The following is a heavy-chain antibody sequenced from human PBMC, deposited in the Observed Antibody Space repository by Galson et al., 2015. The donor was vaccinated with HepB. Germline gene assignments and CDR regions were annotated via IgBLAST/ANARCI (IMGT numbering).Heavy chain of an antibody. CDR1: GFTFSSYG. Sequence: SLRLSCAASGFTFSSYGMHWVRQAPGKGLEWVAFIRYDGSNKYYADSVKGRFTISRDNSKNTLYLQMNSLRAEDTAVYYYAKGPHVIAAAGIYYFDYWGQGTLVTVSS. V-gene: IGHV3-30*02. J-gene: IGHJ4*02. CDR3: AKGPHVIAAAGIYYFDY. CDR2: IRYDGSNK. D-gene: IGHD6-13*01.